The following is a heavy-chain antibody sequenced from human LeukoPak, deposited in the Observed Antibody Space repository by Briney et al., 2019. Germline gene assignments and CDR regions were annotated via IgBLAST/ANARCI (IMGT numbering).Heavy chain of an antibody. Sequence: GGALRLSCAVSGFTFSDYEMNWVRQAPGKGLEWVSYISSSGGATYYADSMKGRFTISRDNAKKSLYLQMNSLRAEDTAVYYCARGIYGDRNHYYYYYGMDVWGQGTTVTVSS. V-gene: IGHV3-48*03. D-gene: IGHD4-17*01. CDR1: GFTFSDYE. J-gene: IGHJ6*02. CDR2: ISSSGGAT. CDR3: ARGIYGDRNHYYYYYGMDV.